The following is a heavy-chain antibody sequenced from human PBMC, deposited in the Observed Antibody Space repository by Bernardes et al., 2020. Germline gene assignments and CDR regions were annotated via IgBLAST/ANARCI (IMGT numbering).Heavy chain of an antibody. CDR3: ARDLFPVTMVQGVIMGDY. D-gene: IGHD3-10*01. J-gene: IGHJ4*02. V-gene: IGHV3-30-3*01. Sequence: GGSLRLSCAASGFTFSSYAMHWVRQAPGKGLEWVAVISYDGSNKYYADSVKGRFTISRDNSKNTLYLQMNSLRAEDTAVYYCARDLFPVTMVQGVIMGDYWGQGTLVTVSS. CDR1: GFTFSSYA. CDR2: ISYDGSNK.